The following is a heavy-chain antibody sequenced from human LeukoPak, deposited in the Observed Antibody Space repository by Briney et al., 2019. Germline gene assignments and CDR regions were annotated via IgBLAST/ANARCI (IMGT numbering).Heavy chain of an antibody. CDR2: IRYDGSNK. D-gene: IGHD4-17*01. V-gene: IGHV3-30*02. J-gene: IGHJ3*02. CDR3: ARGNYGDYGNGAFDI. CDR1: GFTFSSYG. Sequence: PGGSLRLSCAASGFTFSSYGMHWVRQAPGKGLEWVTFIRYDGSNKYYTDSVKGRFTISRDNAKNSLYLQMNSLRAEDTAVYYCARGNYGDYGNGAFDIWGQGTMVTVSS.